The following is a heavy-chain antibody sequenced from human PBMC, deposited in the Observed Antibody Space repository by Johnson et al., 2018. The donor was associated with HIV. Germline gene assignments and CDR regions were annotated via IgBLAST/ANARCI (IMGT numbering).Heavy chain of an antibody. CDR1: GFMFSDYY. V-gene: IGHV3-74*03. Sequence: VQLVESGGGLVQPGGSLRLSCAASGFMFSDYYMSWVRQAPGKGLVWVSRISSDGGSTTYADSVKGRFTVSRDNAKNTLYLQMKSLRVEDTAVYYCVREGPSERAGFDIWGQGTMVTVSS. CDR3: VREGPSERAGFDI. J-gene: IGHJ3*02. CDR2: ISSDGGST.